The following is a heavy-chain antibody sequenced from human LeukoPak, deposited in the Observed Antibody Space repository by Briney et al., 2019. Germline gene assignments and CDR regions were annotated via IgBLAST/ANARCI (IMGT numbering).Heavy chain of an antibody. CDR3: AKPHHSSSWYGEYFQH. CDR1: GFTFDDYA. V-gene: IGHV3-43*02. CDR2: ISGDGGST. D-gene: IGHD6-13*01. J-gene: IGHJ1*01. Sequence: PGGSLRLSCAASGFTFDDYAMHWVRQAPGKGLEWVSLISGDGGSTYYADSVNGRFTISRDNSKNSLYLQMNSLRTEDTALYYCAKPHHSSSWYGEYFQHWGQGTLVTVSS.